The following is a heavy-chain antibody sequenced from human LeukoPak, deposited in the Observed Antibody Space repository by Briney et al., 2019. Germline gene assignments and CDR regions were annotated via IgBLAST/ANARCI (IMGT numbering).Heavy chain of an antibody. Sequence: WGSLRLSCAASGFTFSSYAMSWVRQAPGKGLEWVSGISGSDGRSYYADSVKGRFTISRDSSKNTLYLQMNSLRAEDTAVYYCGKSAIAPTNKVVVPAAIFYWGQGTLVTVSS. CDR1: GFTFSSYA. V-gene: IGHV3-23*01. CDR2: ISGSDGRS. J-gene: IGHJ4*02. D-gene: IGHD2-2*01. CDR3: GKSAIAPTNKVVVPAAIFY.